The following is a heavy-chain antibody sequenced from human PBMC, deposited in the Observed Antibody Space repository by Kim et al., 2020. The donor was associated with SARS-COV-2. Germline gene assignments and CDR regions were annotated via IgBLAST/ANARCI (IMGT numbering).Heavy chain of an antibody. V-gene: IGHV4-31*03. J-gene: IGHJ4*01. CDR3: ARRAGVGGYYPFD. Sequence: SETLSLTCTVSGGSISGASYYWSWIRQYPGKGLEWLGYIYYTGDSYNNPSLKSRIVISVDTSKNQFSLKLSSLTAADTAVYYCARRAGVGGYYPFD. CDR2: IYYTGDS. D-gene: IGHD3-10*01. CDR1: GGSISGASYY.